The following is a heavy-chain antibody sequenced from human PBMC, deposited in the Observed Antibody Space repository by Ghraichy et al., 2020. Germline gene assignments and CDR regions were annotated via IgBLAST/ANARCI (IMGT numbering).Heavy chain of an antibody. V-gene: IGHV3-48*02. CDR3: ARDLSSPKYGMDV. Sequence: GGSLRLSCTVSGFDFSRHDMSWVRQAPGKGLEWVSYISSRSTTIFYADSVNGRFTISRDNAKNSLDLQMNSLRDEDTAVYFCARDLSSPKYGMDVWGQGTTVTV. J-gene: IGHJ6*02. CDR1: GFDFSRHD. CDR2: ISSRSTTI.